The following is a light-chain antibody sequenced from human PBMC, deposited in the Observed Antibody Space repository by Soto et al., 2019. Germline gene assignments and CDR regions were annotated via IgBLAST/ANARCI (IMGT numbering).Light chain of an antibody. J-gene: IGLJ2*01. Sequence: QSVLTQPRSVSGSPGQSVTISCTGTSSDVGGYDYVSWYQHHPGKAPKVTIYDVNKRPSGVPDRFSGSKSGNTASLTISGLQAEDEADYYCASWDDTLSGPVFGGGTKLTVL. CDR1: SSDVGGYDY. CDR2: DVN. CDR3: ASWDDTLSGPV. V-gene: IGLV2-11*01.